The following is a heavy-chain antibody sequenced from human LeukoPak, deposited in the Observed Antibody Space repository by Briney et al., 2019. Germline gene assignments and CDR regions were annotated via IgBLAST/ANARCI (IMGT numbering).Heavy chain of an antibody. V-gene: IGHV1-2*02. CDR1: GYTFTGYY. Sequence: ASVKVSCKASGYTFTGYYMHWVRQAPGQGLEWMGWINPNSGGTNYAQKFQGRVTMTRDMSTSTVYMELSSLRSEDTALYYCARDGYSSGWYDVYYNYMDVWGKGTTVSVSS. CDR3: ARDGYSSGWYDVYYNYMDV. CDR2: INPNSGGT. D-gene: IGHD6-19*01. J-gene: IGHJ6*03.